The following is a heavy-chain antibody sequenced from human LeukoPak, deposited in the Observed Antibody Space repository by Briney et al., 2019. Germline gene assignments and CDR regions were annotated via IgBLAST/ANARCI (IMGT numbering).Heavy chain of an antibody. CDR1: GYSFPNYW. CDR2: IFPGDSDT. Sequence: GESLKISCKGSGYSFPNYWIGWVRQMPGKGLEWLGIIFPGDSDTRYSPSFQGQVTISADKSISTAYLQWSSLKASDTAMYYCARLTVDIVATDNWFDPWGQGTLVTVSS. V-gene: IGHV5-51*01. CDR3: ARLTVDIVATDNWFDP. J-gene: IGHJ5*02. D-gene: IGHD5-12*01.